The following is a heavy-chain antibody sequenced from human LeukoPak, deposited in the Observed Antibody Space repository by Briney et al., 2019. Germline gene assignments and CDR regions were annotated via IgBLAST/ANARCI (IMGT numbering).Heavy chain of an antibody. J-gene: IGHJ4*02. Sequence: GGSLRLSCVASGFTVSSNYMSWVRQTPGKGLEWVSVIYSDGTTYYEDSVKGRFTISRDNSKNTLSLQMNSLRAEDTAVYYCAKDSSGWYRFVDYWGQGTLVTVSS. CDR2: IYSDGTT. D-gene: IGHD6-19*01. CDR3: AKDSSGWYRFVDY. CDR1: GFTVSSNY. V-gene: IGHV3-66*01.